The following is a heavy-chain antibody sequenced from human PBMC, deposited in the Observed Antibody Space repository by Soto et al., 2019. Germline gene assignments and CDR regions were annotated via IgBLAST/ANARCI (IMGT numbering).Heavy chain of an antibody. CDR1: GFTFSSYA. V-gene: IGHV3-23*01. CDR3: AKVVLMVYAPIFDY. D-gene: IGHD2-8*01. J-gene: IGHJ4*02. Sequence: EVQLLESGGGLVQPGGSLRLSCAASGFTFSSYAMSWVRQAPGKGLEWFSAISGSGGSTYYADSVKCRFTIARDNSNNTLYMQMNSLRAEDTAVYYCAKVVLMVYAPIFDYWGQGTLVPVSS. CDR2: ISGSGGST.